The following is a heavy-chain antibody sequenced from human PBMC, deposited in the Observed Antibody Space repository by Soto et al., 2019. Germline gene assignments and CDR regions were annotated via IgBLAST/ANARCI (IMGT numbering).Heavy chain of an antibody. CDR3: ARAIYCSGGSCYSKYYYYYGMDV. CDR1: GGSFSGYY. V-gene: IGHV4-34*01. CDR2: INHSGST. J-gene: IGHJ6*02. D-gene: IGHD2-15*01. Sequence: SETLSLTSAVYGGSFSGYYWSWIRQPPGKGLEWIGEINHSGSTNYNPSLKSRVTISVDTSKNQFSLKLSSVTAADTAVYYCARAIYCSGGSCYSKYYYYYGMDVWGQGTTVTVSS.